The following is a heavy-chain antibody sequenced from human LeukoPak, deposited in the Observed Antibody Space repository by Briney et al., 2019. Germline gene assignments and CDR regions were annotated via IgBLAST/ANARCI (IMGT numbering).Heavy chain of an antibody. D-gene: IGHD6-13*01. Sequence: GSLRLSCVASGFTFSNYGMHWVRQAPGKGLEWVAVIWYDGSIQYYADSVQGRFTISRDSSENTLYLQMNSLRAEDTAVYYCARDKSWYFDYWGQGTLVTVSS. V-gene: IGHV3-33*08. CDR2: IWYDGSIQ. CDR3: ARDKSWYFDY. CDR1: GFTFSNYG. J-gene: IGHJ4*02.